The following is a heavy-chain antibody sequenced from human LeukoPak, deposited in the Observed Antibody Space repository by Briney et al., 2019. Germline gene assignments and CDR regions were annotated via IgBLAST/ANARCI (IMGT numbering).Heavy chain of an antibody. J-gene: IGHJ4*02. V-gene: IGHV3-15*01. Sequence: PGGSLRLSCAASGFXFSNACISWVRQAPGKGLKWVGHIKSKTDGGTTDFAAPVKGRFTISRDDSENTLFLQMNSLKTEDTAVYYCTTGTWIQLWLPDYWGQGTLVTVSS. D-gene: IGHD5-18*01. CDR3: TTGTWIQLWLPDY. CDR1: GFXFSNAC. CDR2: IKSKTDGGTT.